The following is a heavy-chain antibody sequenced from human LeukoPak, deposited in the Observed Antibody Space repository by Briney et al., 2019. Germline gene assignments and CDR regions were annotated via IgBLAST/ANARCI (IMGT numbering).Heavy chain of an antibody. Sequence: GGSLRLSCAASGFTFSSYAMSWVRQAPGKALEWVSAISGGGDNTYYADSVRGRFTVSRDNSKNTLYVQMTSLRAEDTAVYYCAREDIPMVLSLDHWGQGTLVTVSS. CDR2: ISGGGDNT. D-gene: IGHD3-10*01. CDR3: AREDIPMVLSLDH. CDR1: GFTFSSYA. J-gene: IGHJ4*02. V-gene: IGHV3-23*01.